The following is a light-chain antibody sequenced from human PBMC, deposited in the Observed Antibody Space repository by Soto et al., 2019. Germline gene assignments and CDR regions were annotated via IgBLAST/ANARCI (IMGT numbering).Light chain of an antibody. CDR1: SSDVGGYNY. J-gene: IGLJ2*01. CDR3: SSYTSISTVV. V-gene: IGLV2-14*01. CDR2: DVS. Sequence: QSVLTQPASVSGSPGQSITISCTGTSSDVGGYNYVSWYQQHPGKAPKLMLYDVSNRPSGVSNRFSGSKSGNTASLTISGLQAEDEADYYCSSYTSISTVVFGGGTKLTVL.